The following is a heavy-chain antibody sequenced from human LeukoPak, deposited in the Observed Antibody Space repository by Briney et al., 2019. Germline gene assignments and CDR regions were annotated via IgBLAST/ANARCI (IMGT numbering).Heavy chain of an antibody. Sequence: PGGSLRLSCAASGFTFSSYAMHWVRQAPGKGLEWVAVISYDGSNKYYADSVKGRFTISRDNSKNTLYLQMNSLRAEDTAVYCCARDYSSGWTDAFDIWGQGTMVTVSS. D-gene: IGHD6-19*01. CDR1: GFTFSSYA. V-gene: IGHV3-30*04. J-gene: IGHJ3*02. CDR3: ARDYSSGWTDAFDI. CDR2: ISYDGSNK.